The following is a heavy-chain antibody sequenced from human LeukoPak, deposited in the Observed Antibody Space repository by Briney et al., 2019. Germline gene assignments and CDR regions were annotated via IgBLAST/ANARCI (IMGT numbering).Heavy chain of an antibody. J-gene: IGHJ6*03. CDR3: ARRSHGYQDYYYYYMDV. D-gene: IGHD6-25*01. CDR1: GGSISSGDYY. CDR2: IYYSGST. V-gene: IGHV4-30-4*02. Sequence: SETLSLTCTVSGGSISSGDYYWSWIRQPPGKGLEWIGYIYYSGSTYYNPSLKSRVTISVDTSKNQFSLKLSSVTAADTAVYYCARRSHGYQDYYYYYMDVWGKGTTVTVSS.